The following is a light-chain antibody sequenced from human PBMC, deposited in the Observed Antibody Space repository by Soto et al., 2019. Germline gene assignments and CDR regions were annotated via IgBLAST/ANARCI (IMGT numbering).Light chain of an antibody. CDR1: QSITNNY. J-gene: IGKJ5*01. V-gene: IGKV3D-20*02. CDR3: QQRSNWPHSIT. CDR2: GAS. Sequence: IVLTQSPATLSLSPGERATLSCRASQSITNNYLAWYQQKPGRAHRLLIYGASSRATGIPARFSGSGSGTDFTLNISSLEPEDFAVYYCQQRSNWPHSITFGQGTKVDIK.